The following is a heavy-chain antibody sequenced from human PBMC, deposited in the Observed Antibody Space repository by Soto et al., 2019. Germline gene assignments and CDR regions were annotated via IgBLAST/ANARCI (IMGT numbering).Heavy chain of an antibody. D-gene: IGHD4-17*01. CDR3: AKSVGDYGDPLLYYGMDV. CDR1: VFTFISYA. CDR2: ISGSGGST. Sequence: PGWSLRLSCAASVFTFISYAMSWVRQAPGKGLEWVSAISGSGGSTYYADSVKGRFTISRDNSKNTLYLQMNSLRAEDTAVYYCAKSVGDYGDPLLYYGMDVWGQGTTVTVSS. J-gene: IGHJ6*02. V-gene: IGHV3-23*01.